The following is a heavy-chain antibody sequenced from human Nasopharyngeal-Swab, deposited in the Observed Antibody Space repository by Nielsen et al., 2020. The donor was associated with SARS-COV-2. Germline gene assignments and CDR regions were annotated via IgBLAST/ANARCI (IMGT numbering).Heavy chain of an antibody. D-gene: IGHD4-23*01. V-gene: IGHV3-9*01. CDR2: ISWNSGNT. CDR1: GLNFDNYA. J-gene: IGHJ3*02. Sequence: SCAASGLNFDNYAMHWVRQIPGKGLEWVSAISWNSGNTGYAGSVKGRFTISRDNAKNSVFLQMNSLTPEDTALYYCVKDTDAVVTRALDIWGRGTMVTVSS. CDR3: VKDTDAVVTRALDI.